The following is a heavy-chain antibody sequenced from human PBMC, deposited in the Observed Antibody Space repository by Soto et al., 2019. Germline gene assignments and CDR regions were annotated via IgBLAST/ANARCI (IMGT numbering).Heavy chain of an antibody. V-gene: IGHV3-30*18. J-gene: IGHJ6*02. CDR3: AKDWDIVVVTAIRYGMDV. CDR1: GFTFSSYG. CDR2: ISYDGSNK. Sequence: QVQLVESGGGVVQPGRSLRLSCAASGFTFSSYGMHWVRQAPGKGLEWVAVISYDGSNKYYADSVKGRFTISRDNSKNTXXLQMNRLRAEDTAVYYCAKDWDIVVVTAIRYGMDVWGQGTTVTVSS. D-gene: IGHD2-21*02.